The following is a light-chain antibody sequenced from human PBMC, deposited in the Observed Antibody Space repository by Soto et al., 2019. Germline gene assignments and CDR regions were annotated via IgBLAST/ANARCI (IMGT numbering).Light chain of an antibody. V-gene: IGKV3-20*01. J-gene: IGKJ1*01. CDR1: QSVSNNY. CDR2: GAS. CDR3: QHYGTSLWT. Sequence: LSQSPGTLSLSTGERATLSCRASQSVSNNYLAWYQQKPGQAPRLLIDGASNRATGIPARFSGSGSGTDFTLTISRLEPEDFAVYYCQHYGTSLWTFGQRSNV.